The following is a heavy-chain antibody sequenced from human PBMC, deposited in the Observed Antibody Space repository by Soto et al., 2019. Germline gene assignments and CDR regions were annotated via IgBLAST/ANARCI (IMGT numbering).Heavy chain of an antibody. V-gene: IGHV4-39*01. CDR3: ARHLYRGSYHDY. D-gene: IGHD1-26*01. CDR1: GGSSSSSSYY. CDR2: XXYXGXT. Sequence: SETLSLTCTVSGGSSSSSSYYWGWIRQPHGKGLXGXGXXXYXGXTXYXXXXKSRVTISVDTSKNQFSLKLSSVTAAHTAVYYCARHLYRGSYHDYWGQGTLVTDSS. J-gene: IGHJ4*02.